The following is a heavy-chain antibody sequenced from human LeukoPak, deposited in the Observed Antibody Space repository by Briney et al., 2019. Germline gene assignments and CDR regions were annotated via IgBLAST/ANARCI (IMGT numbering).Heavy chain of an antibody. J-gene: IGHJ4*02. CDR1: GYTFTGYY. CDR2: INPNSGGT. V-gene: IGHV1-2*02. Sequence: ASVKVSCKASGYTFTGYYMHWVRQAPGQGLEWMGWINPNSGGTNYAQKFQGRVTMTRDTSISTAYMELSRLRSDDTAVYYCARAWRGIVVVPAAHFDYWAQGTLVTVSS. D-gene: IGHD2-2*01. CDR3: ARAWRGIVVVPAAHFDY.